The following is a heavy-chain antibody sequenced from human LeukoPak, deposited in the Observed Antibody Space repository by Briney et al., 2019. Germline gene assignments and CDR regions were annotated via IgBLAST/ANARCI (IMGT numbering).Heavy chain of an antibody. V-gene: IGHV3-7*01. CDR1: GFTFSSYW. CDR2: IKQDGSEK. Sequence: GGSLRLSCAASGFTFSSYWMSWVRQAPGKGLEWVANIKQDGSEKYYVDSVKGRFTISRDNAKNSLYLQMNSLRAEDTAVYYCARESSSWPIYYYYMDVWAKGPRSPSP. J-gene: IGHJ6*03. CDR3: ARESSSWPIYYYYMDV. D-gene: IGHD6-13*01.